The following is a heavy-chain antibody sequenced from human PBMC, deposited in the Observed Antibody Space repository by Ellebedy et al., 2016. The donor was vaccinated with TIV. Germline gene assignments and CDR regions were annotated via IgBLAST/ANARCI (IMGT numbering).Heavy chain of an antibody. CDR3: ARRGSYGDYAVQVNSWFDR. Sequence: GGSLRLSCVASGFSFRSYWMSWVRQAPGKGLEWVANIYQDGSAQYSADSVKGRFTISRDNAKNSLFLQMNSLRVEDTAVYYCARRGSYGDYAVQVNSWFDRWGRGTLVSVSS. V-gene: IGHV3-7*01. J-gene: IGHJ5*02. CDR2: IYQDGSAQ. D-gene: IGHD4-17*01. CDR1: GFSFRSYW.